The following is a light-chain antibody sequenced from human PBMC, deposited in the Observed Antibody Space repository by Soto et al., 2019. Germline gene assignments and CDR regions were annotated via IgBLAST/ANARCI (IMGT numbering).Light chain of an antibody. CDR2: DVS. V-gene: IGLV2-14*01. CDR3: TSYTTSSTLYV. Sequence: QSVLTQPASVSGSPGQSITISCTGTSSDVGAYNYVSWYQQHPGKAPKLIIYDVSNRPSGISNRFSGSKSANTASLTISGLQTEDEADYFCTSYTTSSTLYVFGTGTMVTVL. CDR1: SSDVGAYNY. J-gene: IGLJ1*01.